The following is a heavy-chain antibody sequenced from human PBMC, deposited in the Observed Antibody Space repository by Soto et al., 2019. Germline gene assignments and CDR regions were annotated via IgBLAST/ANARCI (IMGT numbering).Heavy chain of an antibody. Sequence: GASVKVSFKASGYTFTSYYMHWLRQAPGQGVEWMGIINPSGGSTSYAQKFQGRVTMTRDTSTGTVYMELSSLRSEDTAVYYCARALGFGPPLLGYCSGGSCYGAFDIWGQGTMVTVSS. D-gene: IGHD2-15*01. J-gene: IGHJ3*02. V-gene: IGHV1-46*01. CDR2: INPSGGST. CDR3: ARALGFGPPLLGYCSGGSCYGAFDI. CDR1: GYTFTSYY.